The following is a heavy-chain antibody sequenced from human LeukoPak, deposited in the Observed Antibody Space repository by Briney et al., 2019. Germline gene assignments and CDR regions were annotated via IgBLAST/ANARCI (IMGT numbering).Heavy chain of an antibody. D-gene: IGHD5-24*01. Sequence: PSETLSLTCTVSGGSISSSSYYWGWIRQPPGKGLEWIGSIYYSGSTYYNPSLKSRVTISVDTSKNQFSLKLSSVTAADTAVYYCARVLFRMATDGVDYWGQGTLVTVSS. CDR2: IYYSGST. CDR3: ARVLFRMATDGVDY. V-gene: IGHV4-39*07. J-gene: IGHJ4*02. CDR1: GGSISSSSYY.